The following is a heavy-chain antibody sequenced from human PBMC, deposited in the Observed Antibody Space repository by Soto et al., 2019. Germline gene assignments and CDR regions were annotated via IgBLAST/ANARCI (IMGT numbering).Heavy chain of an antibody. CDR1: GGSISSSSYY. CDR2: IYYSGST. V-gene: IGHV4-39*01. Sequence: PSETLSLTCTVSGGSISSSSYYWGWIRQPPGTGLEWIGSIYYSGSTYYNPSLKSRVTISVDTSKNQFSLKLSSVTAADTAVYYCARRAAGTLDVWGQGTTVTVSS. CDR3: ARRAAGTLDV. D-gene: IGHD6-13*01. J-gene: IGHJ6*02.